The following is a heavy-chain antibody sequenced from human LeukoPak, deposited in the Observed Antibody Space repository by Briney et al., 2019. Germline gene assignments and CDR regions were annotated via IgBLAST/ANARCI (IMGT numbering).Heavy chain of an antibody. CDR3: ARDMMDSSASYSGHAFDI. CDR1: GFAISSSY. D-gene: IGHD3-22*01. V-gene: IGHV3-66*01. Sequence: GGSLRLSCEASGFAISSSYMTWVRQAPGKGLEWVSVIYSGGTTHYADSVRDRFTLSRDKSKNTLYLQMNILRAEDTAVYYCARDMMDSSASYSGHAFDIWGQGTMVTVSS. CDR2: IYSGGTT. J-gene: IGHJ3*02.